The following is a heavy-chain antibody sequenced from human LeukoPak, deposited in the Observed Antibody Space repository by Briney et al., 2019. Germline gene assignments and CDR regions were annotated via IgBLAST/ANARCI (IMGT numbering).Heavy chain of an antibody. CDR2: IYYSGST. Sequence: SETLSLTCTVSGGSISSYYWGWIRQPPGKGLEWIGSIYYSGSTYYNPSLKSRVTISVDTSKNQFSLKLSSVTAADTAVYYCARDRRITMVRGVIPYDYWGQGTLVTVSS. V-gene: IGHV4-39*07. D-gene: IGHD3-10*01. J-gene: IGHJ4*02. CDR3: ARDRRITMVRGVIPYDY. CDR1: GGSISSYY.